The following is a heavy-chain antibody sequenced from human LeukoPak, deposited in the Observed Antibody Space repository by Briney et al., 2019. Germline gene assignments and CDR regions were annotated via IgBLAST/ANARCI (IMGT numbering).Heavy chain of an antibody. CDR2: IYSGGST. CDR1: GFTVSSNY. D-gene: IGHD6-19*01. J-gene: IGHJ4*02. Sequence: TGGSLRLSCAASGFTVSSNYMSWVRQAPGKGLEWVSVIYSGGSTNYADSVKGRFTISRDNSKNTLYLQMNSLRAEDTAVYYCARGSSGWYYFDYWGQGTLVTVSS. V-gene: IGHV3-53*01. CDR3: ARGSSGWYYFDY.